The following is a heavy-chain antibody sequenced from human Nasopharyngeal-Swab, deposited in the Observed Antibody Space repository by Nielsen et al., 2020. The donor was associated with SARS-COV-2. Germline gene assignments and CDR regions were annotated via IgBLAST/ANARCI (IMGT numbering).Heavy chain of an antibody. CDR1: GYTLTELS. D-gene: IGHD1-26*01. Sequence: ASVKVSCKVSGYTLTELSMHWVRQAPGKGLEWMGGFDPEDGETIYAQKFQGRVTMTEDTSTDTAYMELSSLRSEDTAVYYCATGGATPYYFDYWGQGTLATVSS. CDR2: FDPEDGET. V-gene: IGHV1-24*01. J-gene: IGHJ4*02. CDR3: ATGGATPYYFDY.